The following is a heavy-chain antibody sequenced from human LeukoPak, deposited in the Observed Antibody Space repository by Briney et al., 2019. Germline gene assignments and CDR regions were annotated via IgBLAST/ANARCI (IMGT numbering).Heavy chain of an antibody. J-gene: IGHJ6*03. V-gene: IGHV1-69*13. CDR1: GGTFSSYA. CDR2: IIPIFGTA. Sequence: SVKVSFKASGGTFSSYAISWVRQAPGQGLEWMGGIIPIFGTANYAQKFQGRVAITADESTSTAYMELSSLRSEDTAVYYCASPQSPRLAARREKAKKNKDYYYYYMDVWGKGTTVTVSS. CDR3: ASPQSPRLAARREKAKKNKDYYYYYMDV. D-gene: IGHD6-6*01.